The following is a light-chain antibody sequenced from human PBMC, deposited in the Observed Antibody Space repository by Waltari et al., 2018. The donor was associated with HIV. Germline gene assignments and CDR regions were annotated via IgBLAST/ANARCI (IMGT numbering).Light chain of an antibody. CDR2: YDS. V-gene: IGLV3-21*04. CDR3: QVWSSSRDHPYV. CDR1: DIGRTG. J-gene: IGLJ1*01. Sequence: SYVLTQPPSVSVAPGKTARLTCAGDDIGRTGVHWYTQKSGQAPMLVIYYDSGRPSGIPERFSGSNSGNTATLTISRVEAGDEADYYCQVWSSSRDHPYVFGTATKVTVL.